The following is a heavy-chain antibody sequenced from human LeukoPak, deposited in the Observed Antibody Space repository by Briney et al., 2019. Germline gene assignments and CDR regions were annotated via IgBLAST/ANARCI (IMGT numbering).Heavy chain of an antibody. J-gene: IGHJ4*02. V-gene: IGHV4-59*08. Sequence: SETLSLTCTVSGGSISGYYWSWIRQPPGKGLEWIGYIYYSGNTNYNPSLKSRVTISVDTSKNQFSLKLSPVTAADTAVYYCARHENYDTSGYYTFDYWGQGTLVTVSS. CDR1: GGSISGYY. D-gene: IGHD3-22*01. CDR3: ARHENYDTSGYYTFDY. CDR2: IYYSGNT.